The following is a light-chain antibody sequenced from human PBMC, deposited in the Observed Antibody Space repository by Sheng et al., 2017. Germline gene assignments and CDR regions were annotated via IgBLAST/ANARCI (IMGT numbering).Light chain of an antibody. J-gene: IGKJ1*01. CDR3: QQSNSLPRT. Sequence: DIQMTQSPSSVSASVGDTVTITCRASHDVSSRLAWYQQQPGKAPRPLIYSASSLQEGVPSRFSGRGSGTDFTLIISSLQPEDFATYYCQQSNSLPRTFGQGT. V-gene: IGKV1-12*01. CDR2: SAS. CDR1: HDVSSR.